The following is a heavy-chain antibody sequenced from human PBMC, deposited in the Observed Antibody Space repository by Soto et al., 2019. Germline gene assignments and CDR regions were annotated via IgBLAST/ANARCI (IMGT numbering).Heavy chain of an antibody. CDR2: ISYDVSNK. D-gene: IGHD6-19*01. Sequence: QVQLVESGGGVVQPGRSLRLSCAASGFTFSSYGMHWVRQAPGKGLAWVAVISYDVSNKYYADSVKGRFTISRDNSKNTLYLQMNSLRAEDTAVYYCAKDEDSAVAGTDDYWGQGTLVTVSS. V-gene: IGHV3-30*18. J-gene: IGHJ4*02. CDR3: AKDEDSAVAGTDDY. CDR1: GFTFSSYG.